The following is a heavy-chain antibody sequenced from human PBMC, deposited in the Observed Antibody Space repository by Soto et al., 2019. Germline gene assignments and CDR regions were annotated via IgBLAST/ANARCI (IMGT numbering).Heavy chain of an antibody. CDR3: ARDPGYCSSTSCYAAGGYYYYGMDV. CDR1: GYTFTSYG. CDR2: ISAYNGNT. D-gene: IGHD2-2*01. J-gene: IGHJ6*02. Sequence: QVQLVQSGAEVKKPGASVKVSCKASGYTFTSYGISWVRQAPGQGLEWMGWISAYNGNTNYAQKFQGRVTMTTDPSTSTAYMELRSLRSDDTAVYYCARDPGYCSSTSCYAAGGYYYYGMDVWGQGTTVTVSS. V-gene: IGHV1-18*01.